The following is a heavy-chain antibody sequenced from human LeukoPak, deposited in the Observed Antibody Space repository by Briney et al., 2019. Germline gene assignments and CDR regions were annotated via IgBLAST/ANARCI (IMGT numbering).Heavy chain of an antibody. Sequence: SETLSLTCTVSGGSVSSGSYYWSWIRQPPGKGLEWIGYIYYSGSTNYNPSLKSRVTISVDTSKNQFSLKLSSVTAADTAVYYCARGGVTMVYFDYWGQGTLVTVSS. D-gene: IGHD4/OR15-4a*01. CDR3: ARGGVTMVYFDY. V-gene: IGHV4-61*01. CDR2: IYYSGST. CDR1: GGSVSSGSYY. J-gene: IGHJ4*02.